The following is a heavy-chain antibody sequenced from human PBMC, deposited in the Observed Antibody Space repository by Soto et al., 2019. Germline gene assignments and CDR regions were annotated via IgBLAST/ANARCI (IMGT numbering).Heavy chain of an antibody. CDR3: ARAGYSSGHQFDY. CDR2: IYYSGST. CDR1: GGSISSSHYF. D-gene: IGHD5-18*01. V-gene: IGHV4-39*01. J-gene: IGHJ4*02. Sequence: QLQLQESGPGLVKPSETLSLTCTVSGGSISSSHYFWDWIRQPPGKGLEWIGSIYYSGSTYYNPSLTSRVTIPVDTANSQFSLRLSSVTATDTAVYYCARAGYSSGHQFDYCGQGTLVTVSS.